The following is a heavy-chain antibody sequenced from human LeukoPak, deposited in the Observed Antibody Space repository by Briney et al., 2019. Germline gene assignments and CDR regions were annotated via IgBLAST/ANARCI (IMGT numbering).Heavy chain of an antibody. Sequence: SETLSLTCTVSSGSISSDYWSWIRQPPGKGLEWIGYIYYSGTTNYNPSLKSRVTMSVDTSRKLFSLKLSSVTAADTAVYYCARSKYYFDYWGQGTLVTDSS. D-gene: IGHD2/OR15-2a*01. CDR2: IYYSGTT. CDR1: SGSISSDY. J-gene: IGHJ4*02. V-gene: IGHV4-59*01. CDR3: ARSKYYFDY.